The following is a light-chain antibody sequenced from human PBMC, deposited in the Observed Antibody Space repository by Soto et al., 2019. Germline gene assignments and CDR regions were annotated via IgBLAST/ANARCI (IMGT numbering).Light chain of an antibody. CDR1: SSDVGGYNF. CDR2: DVN. CDR3: CSYTSSSTHV. J-gene: IGLJ1*01. V-gene: IGLV2-14*03. Sequence: QSALTQPASVSGSPGQSITISCTGTSSDVGGYNFVSWYQQHPGKVPKFMIFDVNRRPSGVSDRFSGSKSGNTASLTISGLQAEYEGDYYCCSYTSSSTHVFGSGTKLTVL.